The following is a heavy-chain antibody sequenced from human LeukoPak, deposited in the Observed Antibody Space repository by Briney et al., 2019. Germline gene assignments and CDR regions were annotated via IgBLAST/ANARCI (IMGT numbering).Heavy chain of an antibody. CDR3: ARERDCSSTSCYVNDY. CDR1: GFTFSSYW. CDR2: IKQDGSEK. V-gene: IGHV3-7*03. D-gene: IGHD2-2*01. J-gene: IGHJ4*02. Sequence: GGSLRLSCAASGFTFSSYWMSWVRQAPGKGLEWVANIKQDGSEKYYVDSVKGRFTISGDNAKNSLYLQMNSLRAEDTAVYYCARERDCSSTSCYVNDYWGQGTLVTVSS.